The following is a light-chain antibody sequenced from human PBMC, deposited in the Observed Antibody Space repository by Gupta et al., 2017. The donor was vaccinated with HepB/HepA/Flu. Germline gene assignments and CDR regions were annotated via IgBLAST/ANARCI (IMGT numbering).Light chain of an antibody. CDR3: SAWDSSLNAWV. CDR2: RNN. CDR1: NNNVGNQG. Sequence: QAGLTQPPSVSKGLRQTATLTCTGNNNNVGNQGAAWLQQHQGHPPKLLSSRNNNRPSGISERFSASTSGNTASLTITGLQPEDETDYYCSAWDSSLNAWVFGGGTKLTVL. V-gene: IGLV10-54*04. J-gene: IGLJ3*02.